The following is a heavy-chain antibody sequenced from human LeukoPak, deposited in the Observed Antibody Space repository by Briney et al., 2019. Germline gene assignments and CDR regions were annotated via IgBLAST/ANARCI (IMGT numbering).Heavy chain of an antibody. V-gene: IGHV3-48*03. CDR1: GFTFSNFE. CDR3: ARGFIFDY. J-gene: IGHJ4*02. Sequence: SGGSLRLSCAASGFTFSNFEMNWVRQAPGKGLEWVSYIGSSGGTIYYADSVKGRFTISRDNAKNSLYLRMNSLRAEDTAVYYCARGFIFDYWGQGTLVIVSS. CDR2: IGSSGGTI.